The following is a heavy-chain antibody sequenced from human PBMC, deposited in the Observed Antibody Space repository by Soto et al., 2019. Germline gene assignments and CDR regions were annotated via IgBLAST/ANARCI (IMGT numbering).Heavy chain of an antibody. CDR2: ISYDGSNK. J-gene: IGHJ4*02. CDR1: GFTFSSYG. V-gene: IGHV3-30*18. CDR3: AKVFWDYYIWGSYRPLDFDY. Sequence: GGSLRLSCAASGFTFSSYGMHWVRQAPGKGLEWVAVISYDGSNKYYADSVKGRFTISRDNSKNTLYLQMNSLRAEDTAVYYCAKVFWDYYIWGSYRPLDFDYWGQGTLVTVSS. D-gene: IGHD3-16*02.